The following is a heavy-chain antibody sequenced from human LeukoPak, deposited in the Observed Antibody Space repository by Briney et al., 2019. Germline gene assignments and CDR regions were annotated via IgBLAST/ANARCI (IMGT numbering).Heavy chain of an antibody. CDR2: IYSGGST. J-gene: IGHJ4*02. CDR3: ARDHGTAVAGTMGDFDY. Sequence: GGSLRLSCAASGFTVSSNYMSWVRQAPGKGLEWVSVIYSGGSTYYADSVKGRFTISRDNSKNTLYLQMNSLRAEDTAVYYCARDHGTAVAGTMGDFDYWGQGTLVTVSS. V-gene: IGHV3-66*01. CDR1: GFTVSSNY. D-gene: IGHD6-19*01.